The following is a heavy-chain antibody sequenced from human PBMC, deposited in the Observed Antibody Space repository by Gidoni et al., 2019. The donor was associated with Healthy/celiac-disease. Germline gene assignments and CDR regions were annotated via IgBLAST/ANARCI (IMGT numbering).Heavy chain of an antibody. CDR2: INHSGST. Sequence: QVQLQQWCAGLLKPSETLSLTCAVYGGSFSGYYWSWIRQPPGKGLEWIGEINHSGSTNYNPSLKSRVTISVDTSKNQFSLKLSSVTAADTAVYYCARGRPRYCSSTSCLRDWYFDLWGRGTLVTVSS. D-gene: IGHD2-2*01. CDR3: ARGRPRYCSSTSCLRDWYFDL. CDR1: GGSFSGYY. J-gene: IGHJ2*01. V-gene: IGHV4-34*01.